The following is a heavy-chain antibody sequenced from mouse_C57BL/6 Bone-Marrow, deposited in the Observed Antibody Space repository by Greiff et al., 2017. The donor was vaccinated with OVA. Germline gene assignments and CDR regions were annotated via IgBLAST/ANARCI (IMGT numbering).Heavy chain of an antibody. V-gene: IGHV1-81*01. CDR3: ARPYYDYEAMDY. CDR2: IYPRSGNA. D-gene: IGHD2-10*01. CDR1: GYTFTSYG. Sequence: VQLQQSGAELARPGASVKLSCKASGYTFTSYGISWVKQRTGQGLEWIGEIYPRSGNAYYNEKFKGKATLTADKSSSTAYMELRSLTSEDSAVYFCARPYYDYEAMDYWGQGTSVTVSS. J-gene: IGHJ4*01.